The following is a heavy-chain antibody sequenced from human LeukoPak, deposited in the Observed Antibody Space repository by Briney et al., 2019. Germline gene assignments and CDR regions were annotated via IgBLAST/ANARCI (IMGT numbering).Heavy chain of an antibody. V-gene: IGHV3-23*01. CDR1: GFTFTTYA. Sequence: GWSLRLSCAASGFTFTTYAMGWVRLAPGKGLDWVSTIANIGGSTYYADSVKGRFTISRDHSKNTLYLQMNSLRAEDMAVYYCAKSHSVEQRGYFGYWGQGTLVTVSS. D-gene: IGHD1/OR15-1a*01. CDR2: IANIGGST. CDR3: AKSHSVEQRGYFGY. J-gene: IGHJ4*02.